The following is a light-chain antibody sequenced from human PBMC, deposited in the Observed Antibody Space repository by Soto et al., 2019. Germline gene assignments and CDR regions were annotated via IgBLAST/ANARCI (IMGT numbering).Light chain of an antibody. CDR3: AAWDDSLRGVV. J-gene: IGLJ2*01. CDR1: LSNLGSNF. CDR2: RNN. Sequence: QSVLTQPPSASGTPGQRVTISCSGSLSNLGSNFIYWYQQLPGSAPKLLINRNNERPSGVPDRFSGSKSGTSASLAISGLRSEDEADYHCAAWDDSLRGVVFGGGTKLTVL. V-gene: IGLV1-47*01.